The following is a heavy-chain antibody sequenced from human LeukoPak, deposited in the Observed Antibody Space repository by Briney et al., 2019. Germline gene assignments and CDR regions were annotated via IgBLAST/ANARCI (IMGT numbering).Heavy chain of an antibody. CDR1: GYTFTSYD. J-gene: IGHJ4*02. CDR2: ISASNGNT. CDR3: ARDNLYYGSDY. D-gene: IGHD3-3*01. V-gene: IGHV1-18*01. Sequence: ASVKVSCKASGYTFTSYDISWVRQAPGQGLEWMGWISASNGNTNYAQILQGRVTLTTDTSTSTAYMELRSLTSDDTAVYYCARDNLYYGSDYWGQGTLVTVSS.